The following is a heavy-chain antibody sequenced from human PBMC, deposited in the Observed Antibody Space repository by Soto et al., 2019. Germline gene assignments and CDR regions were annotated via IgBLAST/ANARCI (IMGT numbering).Heavy chain of an antibody. D-gene: IGHD6-6*01. CDR2: IYTDGTT. Sequence: GSLRLSCAASGFTVSSNYMNWVRQAPGKGLEWLSIIYTDGTTYYADSVKGRFTISRDNFKNTLYLQMNNLRAEDTAIYYCAILSNWGQGTLVTVSS. CDR3: AILSN. CDR1: GFTVSSNY. V-gene: IGHV3-53*01. J-gene: IGHJ4*02.